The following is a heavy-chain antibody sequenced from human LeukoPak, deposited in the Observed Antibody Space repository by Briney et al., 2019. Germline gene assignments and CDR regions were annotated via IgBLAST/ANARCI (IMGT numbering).Heavy chain of an antibody. V-gene: IGHV3-23*01. D-gene: IGHD3-3*01. CDR2: ISGSGGST. Sequence: GGSLRLSCAASGFTFSSYAMSWVRQAPGKGXEWVSAISGSGGSTYYADSVKGRFTISRDNSKNTLYLQMNSLRAEDTAVYYCAKVRFDYDFWSGYLSYWGQGTLVTVSS. CDR1: GFTFSSYA. J-gene: IGHJ4*02. CDR3: AKVRFDYDFWSGYLSY.